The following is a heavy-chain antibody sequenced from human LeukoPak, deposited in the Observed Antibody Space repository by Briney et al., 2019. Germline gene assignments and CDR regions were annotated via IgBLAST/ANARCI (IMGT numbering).Heavy chain of an antibody. CDR2: IKEDGSEK. CDR3: ARYYYDDSGYSEDAFDV. D-gene: IGHD3-22*01. V-gene: IGHV3-7*01. J-gene: IGHJ3*01. CDR1: GFTFSRYW. Sequence: PGGSLRLSCAASGFTFSRYWMTWVRQAPGKGPEWVANIKEDGSEKYYVDSVKGRFTISRDNAKNSLYLQMNSLRVEDTAVYYCARYYYDDSGYSEDAFDVWGQGTMVTVSS.